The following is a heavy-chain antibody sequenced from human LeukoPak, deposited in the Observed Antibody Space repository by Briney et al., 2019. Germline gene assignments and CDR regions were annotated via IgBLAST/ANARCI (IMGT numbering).Heavy chain of an antibody. CDR3: AGERSSSQNYYYMDV. D-gene: IGHD6-6*01. CDR1: GGSISSYY. J-gene: IGHJ6*03. V-gene: IGHV4-59*01. CDR2: IYYSGST. Sequence: SETLSLTCTVSGGSISSYYWSWIRQPPGKGLEWIGYIYYSGSTNYNPSLKSRVTISVDTSKNQFSLKLSSVTAADTAVYYCAGERSSSQNYYYMDVWGKGTTVTVSS.